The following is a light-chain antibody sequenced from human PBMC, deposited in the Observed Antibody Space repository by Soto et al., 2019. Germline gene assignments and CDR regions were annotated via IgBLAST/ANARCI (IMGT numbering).Light chain of an antibody. V-gene: IGKV3-20*01. CDR2: GAS. CDR3: QQYGSSQYT. Sequence: EIVLTQSPGTLSLSPGERATLSCRASQSVNNNYLAWYEQKPGQAPRLLIYGASSRATGIPDRFSGSGSGTDFTLTISRLELEDFAGYYCQQYGSSQYTFGQGTKLEIK. CDR1: QSVNNNY. J-gene: IGKJ2*01.